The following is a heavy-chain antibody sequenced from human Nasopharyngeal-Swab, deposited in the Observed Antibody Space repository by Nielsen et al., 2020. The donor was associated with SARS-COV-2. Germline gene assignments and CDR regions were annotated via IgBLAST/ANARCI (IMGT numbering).Heavy chain of an antibody. D-gene: IGHD2-15*01. V-gene: IGHV3-21*01. CDR1: GFTFGTYS. J-gene: IGHJ5*02. CDR3: ARVVGVSRFDP. Sequence: GGSLRLSCAASGFTFGTYSMNWVRQAPGKGLEWVSSISGSSSYIYYADSVKGRFTISRDNAKNSLYLQMNSLRVEDTAVYYCARVVGVSRFDPWGQGTLVTVS. CDR2: ISGSSSYI.